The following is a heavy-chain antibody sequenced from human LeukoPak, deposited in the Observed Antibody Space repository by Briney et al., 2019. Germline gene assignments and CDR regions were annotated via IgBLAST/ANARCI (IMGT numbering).Heavy chain of an antibody. V-gene: IGHV4-34*01. CDR1: GGSFSGYY. D-gene: IGHD3-10*01. CDR3: ARGPWNYYGSILWWFDP. Sequence: SETLSLTCAVYGGSFSGYYWSWIRQPPGKGREWMGEINHRGSTNYNPSLKSRVTISVDTSKNQFSLKVSSVTAADTAVYYCARGPWNYYGSILWWFDPWAREPWSPSPQ. CDR2: INHRGST. J-gene: IGHJ5*02.